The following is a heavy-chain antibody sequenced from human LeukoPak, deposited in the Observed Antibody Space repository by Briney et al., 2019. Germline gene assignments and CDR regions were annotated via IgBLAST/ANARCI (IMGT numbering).Heavy chain of an antibody. CDR2: ISASGHRT. D-gene: IGHD5/OR15-5a*01. Sequence: GGSLRLSCAASGFTFSNYAMNWVRQAPGKGLEWVSAISASGHRTHYADSVKGRFTISRDNSKNTLYLQMNTLRAEDTAVYSYAKVVSQGYINSWTNWFDSWGQGTLVTVSS. CDR1: GFTFSNYA. V-gene: IGHV3-23*01. J-gene: IGHJ5*01. CDR3: AKVVSQGYINSWTNWFDS.